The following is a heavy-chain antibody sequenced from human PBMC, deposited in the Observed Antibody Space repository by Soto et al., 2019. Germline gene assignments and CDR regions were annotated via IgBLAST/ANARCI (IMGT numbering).Heavy chain of an antibody. Sequence: GESLKISCKGSGYSFTNYWIGWVRQMPGKGLEWMGIIYPGDSDTTYCPSFQGHVTISADKSISTAYLQWSSLKASDTAMYYCARLAYYDILTGYPLGDYYYGMDVWGQGTTVTVSS. D-gene: IGHD3-9*01. J-gene: IGHJ6*02. V-gene: IGHV5-51*01. CDR2: IYPGDSDT. CDR3: ARLAYYDILTGYPLGDYYYGMDV. CDR1: GYSFTNYW.